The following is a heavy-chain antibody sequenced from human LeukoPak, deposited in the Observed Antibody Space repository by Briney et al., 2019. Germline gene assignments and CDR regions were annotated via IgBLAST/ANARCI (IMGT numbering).Heavy chain of an antibody. J-gene: IGHJ6*03. Sequence: GGSLRLSCAASGFTFSSYAMHWVRQAPGKGLEWVAVISYDGSNKYYADSVKGRFTISRDNSKNTLYLQMNSLRAEDTAVYYCARNKIAAAGDYYYYYMDVWGKGTTVTVSS. D-gene: IGHD6-13*01. V-gene: IGHV3-30-3*01. CDR3: ARNKIAAAGDYYYYYMDV. CDR1: GFTFSSYA. CDR2: ISYDGSNK.